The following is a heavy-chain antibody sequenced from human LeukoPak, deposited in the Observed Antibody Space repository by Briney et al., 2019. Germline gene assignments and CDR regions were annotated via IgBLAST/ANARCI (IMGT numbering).Heavy chain of an antibody. CDR2: ISSRSSYI. J-gene: IGHJ6*02. CDR3: ARGYYDSSGHYYYYYGMDV. CDR1: GFTFSSYS. D-gene: IGHD3-22*01. V-gene: IGHV3-21*01. Sequence: PGGSLRVSCVASGFTFSSYSMNWVRQAPGKGLEWVSFISSRSSYIYYADSVKGRFTIPRDNAKNSLYLRMNSLRAEDTAVYYCARGYYDSSGHYYYYYGMDVWGQGTTVTVSS.